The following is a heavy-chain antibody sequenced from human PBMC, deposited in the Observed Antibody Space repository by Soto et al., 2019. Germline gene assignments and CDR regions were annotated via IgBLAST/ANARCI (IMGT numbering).Heavy chain of an antibody. CDR2: INAGNGNT. V-gene: IGHV1-3*01. D-gene: IGHD5-18*01. CDR3: ARDGAVDRAINFDD. CDR1: RYTFSTYA. Sequence: SSVKVSCKASRYTFSTYAIHWVRQAPGQRLEWMGWINAGNGNTKYSQKFQGRVTITRDTSASTAYMELSSLRSEDTAVYYCARDGAVDRAINFDDWGQGTLGTVSS. J-gene: IGHJ4*02.